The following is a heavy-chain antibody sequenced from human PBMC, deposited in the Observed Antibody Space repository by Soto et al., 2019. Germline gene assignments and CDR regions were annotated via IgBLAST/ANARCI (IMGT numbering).Heavy chain of an antibody. CDR3: ASDGIYYGFDY. D-gene: IGHD3-22*01. Sequence: PSETLSLTCTVSGGSISSYYWSWIRQPPGKGLEWIGYIYYSGSTNYNPSLKSRVTISVDTSKNQFSLKLSSVTAADTAVYYCASDGIYYGFDYWGQRTPVTVSS. CDR2: IYYSGST. J-gene: IGHJ4*02. V-gene: IGHV4-59*01. CDR1: GGSISSYY.